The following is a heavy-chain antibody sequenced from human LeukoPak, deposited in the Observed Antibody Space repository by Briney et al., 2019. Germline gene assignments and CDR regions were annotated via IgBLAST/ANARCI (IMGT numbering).Heavy chain of an antibody. J-gene: IGHJ6*02. CDR3: ARIRLVPNTFGGVIVIYGMDV. CDR1: GFSLSTSGMC. CDR2: IDWDDDK. D-gene: IGHD3-16*02. V-gene: IGHV2-70*11. Sequence: GPTLVNPTQTLTLTCTFSGFSLSTSGMCVSWIRQPPGKALEWLARIDWDDDKYYSTSLKTRLTISKDTSKNQVVLTMTNMDPVDTATYYCARIRLVPNTFGGVIVIYGMDVWGQGTTVTVSS.